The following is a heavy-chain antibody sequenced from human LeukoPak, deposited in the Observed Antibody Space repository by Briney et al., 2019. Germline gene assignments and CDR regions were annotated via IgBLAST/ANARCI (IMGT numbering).Heavy chain of an antibody. Sequence: GGSLRLSCAASGVTFNSYGMRWVRQAPGKGLDWVAVIAYDGSNKYYADSVKGRFTISRDNSKNTLYLQMDSLRVEDTAVYYCAKAPVSGSRSPFDYWGQGTLVTVSS. V-gene: IGHV3-30*18. CDR1: GVTFNSYG. CDR3: AKAPVSGSRSPFDY. J-gene: IGHJ4*02. CDR2: IAYDGSNK. D-gene: IGHD1-26*01.